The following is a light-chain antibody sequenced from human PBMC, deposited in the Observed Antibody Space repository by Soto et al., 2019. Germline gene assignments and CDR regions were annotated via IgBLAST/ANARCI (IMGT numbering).Light chain of an antibody. CDR2: GAS. CDR1: QTVSTF. V-gene: IGKV1-39*01. J-gene: IGKJ1*01. Sequence: IQMTHSPASLSASVGDRLTIPSTASQTVSTFLNWYQQKRGKAPKLLIYGASRLQSGVPSGFSGSGSETDFTLTISSLQPEDFATYYCQQTYSMPWTFGQGTKVDIK. CDR3: QQTYSMPWT.